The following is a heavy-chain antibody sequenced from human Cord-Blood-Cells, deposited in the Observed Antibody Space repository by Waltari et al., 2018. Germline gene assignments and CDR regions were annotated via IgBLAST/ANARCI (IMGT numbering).Heavy chain of an antibody. D-gene: IGHD5-12*01. CDR2: INHSGST. V-gene: IGHV4-34*01. CDR1: GGSFRGYY. Sequence: QVQLQQWGAGLLKPSETLSLTCAVYGGSFRGYYWSRIRQPPGKGLEWIGEINHSGSTNYNPSLKSRVTISVDTSKNQFSLKLSSVTAADTAVYYCARGLRGDRDIVATIDYWGQGTLVTVSS. J-gene: IGHJ4*02. CDR3: ARGLRGDRDIVATIDY.